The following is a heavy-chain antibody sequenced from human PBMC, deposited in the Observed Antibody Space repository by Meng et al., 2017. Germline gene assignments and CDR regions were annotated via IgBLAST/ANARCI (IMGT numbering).Heavy chain of an antibody. V-gene: IGHV1-2*06. CDR1: GYTFTGYY. J-gene: IGHJ4*02. CDR2: INPNSGGT. Sequence: QVQLVTSGAEVKKPGASCKVSCKASGYTFTGYYMHWVRQAPGQGLEWMGRINPNSGGTNYAQKFQGRVTMTRDTSISTAYMELSRLRSDDTAVYYCARSIVATMVFDYWGQGTLVTVSS. D-gene: IGHD5-12*01. CDR3: ARSIVATMVFDY.